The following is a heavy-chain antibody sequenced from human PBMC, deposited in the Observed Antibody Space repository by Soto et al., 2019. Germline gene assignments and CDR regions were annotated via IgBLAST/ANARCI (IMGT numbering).Heavy chain of an antibody. V-gene: IGHV3-7*03. J-gene: IGHJ4*02. CDR1: GFTLSSYW. Sequence: EVELVESGGGLVQPGGSLRLSCVASGFTLSSYWMSWVRQAPGKGLEWVANIKQDGSEKHYVDSVKGRFTISRDNAKNSLYLQMNSLRAEDTAVYYCARALVVVTEYFDYWGQGILVTVSS. CDR3: ARALVVVTEYFDY. CDR2: IKQDGSEK. D-gene: IGHD3-22*01.